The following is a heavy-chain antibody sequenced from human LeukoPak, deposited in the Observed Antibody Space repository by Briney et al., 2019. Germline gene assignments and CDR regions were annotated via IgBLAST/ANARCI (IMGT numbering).Heavy chain of an antibody. Sequence: ASVKVSCKASGYTFTGYYMHWVRQAPGQGLEWMGWINPNSGGTNYAQKFQGRVTMTRDTSISTAYMELSRLGSDDTAVYYCARMRRRGYSYGYFVYWGQGTLVTVSS. CDR3: ARMRRRGYSYGYFVY. CDR1: GYTFTGYY. CDR2: INPNSGGT. D-gene: IGHD5-18*01. V-gene: IGHV1-2*02. J-gene: IGHJ4*02.